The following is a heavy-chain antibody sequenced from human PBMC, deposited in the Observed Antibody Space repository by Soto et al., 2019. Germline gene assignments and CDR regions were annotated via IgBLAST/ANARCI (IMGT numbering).Heavy chain of an antibody. V-gene: IGHV4-38-2*02. CDR3: ARVHVMVVAGSTFDY. CDR1: GDSISSGSY. Sequence: SETLSLTCTVSGDSISSGSYWGWIRQPSGEGPEWIASIYHGGTTFYNPSLKSRISISVDTSKNQFSLRLTSVTAADTATYYCARVHVMVVAGSTFDYWGPGTLVTVSS. CDR2: IYHGGTT. D-gene: IGHD6-19*01. J-gene: IGHJ4*03.